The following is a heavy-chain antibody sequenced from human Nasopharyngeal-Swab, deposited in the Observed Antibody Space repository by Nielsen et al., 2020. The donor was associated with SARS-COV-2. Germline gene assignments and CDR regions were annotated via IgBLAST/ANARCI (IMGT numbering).Heavy chain of an antibody. CDR1: GFTFSSYS. CDR3: ARAGGAYCGGDCYYYYGMAV. D-gene: IGHD2-21*02. J-gene: IGHJ6*02. CDR2: ISSSSSYI. Sequence: GEAMKISWAASGFTFSSYSMNWVRQAPGKGLEWVSSISSSSSYIYYADSVKGRFTISRDNAKNSLYLQMNSLRAEDTAVYYCARAGGAYCGGDCYYYYGMAVWGQGTTVTVSS. V-gene: IGHV3-21*01.